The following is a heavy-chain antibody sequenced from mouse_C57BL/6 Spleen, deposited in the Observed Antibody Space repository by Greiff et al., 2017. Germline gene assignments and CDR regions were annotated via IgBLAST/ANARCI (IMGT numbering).Heavy chain of an antibody. D-gene: IGHD1-1*01. V-gene: IGHV5-17*01. CDR2: ISSGSSTI. CDR3: ARNYGSSWGYYFDY. CDR1: GFTFSDYG. Sequence: EVKLQESGGGLVKPGGSLKLSCAASGFTFSDYGMHWVRQAPEKGLEWVAYISSGSSTIYYADTVKGRFTISRDNAKNTLFLQMTSLRSEDTAMYDCARNYGSSWGYYFDYWGQGTTLTVSS. J-gene: IGHJ2*01.